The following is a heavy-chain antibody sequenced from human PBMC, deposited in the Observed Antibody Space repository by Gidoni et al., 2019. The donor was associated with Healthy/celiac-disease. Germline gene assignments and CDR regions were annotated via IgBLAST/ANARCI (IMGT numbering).Heavy chain of an antibody. CDR3: ARDQGGYSSSWYEYYFDY. CDR1: AFTFRSYS. CDR2: ISSSSSYI. V-gene: IGHV3-21*01. D-gene: IGHD6-13*01. Sequence: EVQLVESGGGLVKPGGSLRLSCAASAFTFRSYSMNWVRQAPGKGLECVSSISSSSSYIYYADSVKGRFTISRDNAKNSLYLQMNSLRAEDTAVYYCARDQGGYSSSWYEYYFDYWGQGTLVTVSS. J-gene: IGHJ4*02.